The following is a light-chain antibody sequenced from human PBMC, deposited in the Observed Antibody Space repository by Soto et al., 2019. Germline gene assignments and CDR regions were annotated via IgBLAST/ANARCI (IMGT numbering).Light chain of an antibody. CDR1: SSDVGAYDY. CDR2: EVS. Sequence: QSALTQPASVSGSPGQSITISCTGTSSDVGAYDYVSWYQQHPGKAPKLMISEVSNRPSGVSDRFSGSKSGNTASLTISGLQADDEADYYCSSYTSSNTWVFSGGTKVTVL. CDR3: SSYTSSNTWV. J-gene: IGLJ3*02. V-gene: IGLV2-14*01.